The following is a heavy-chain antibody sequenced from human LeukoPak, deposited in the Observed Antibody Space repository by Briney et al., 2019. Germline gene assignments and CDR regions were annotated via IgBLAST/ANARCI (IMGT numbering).Heavy chain of an antibody. CDR1: GSPFNNTG. CDR2: ISAYNGNT. Sequence: ASVKVSCTASGSPFNNTGLTWVRQAPGQGLEWMGWISAYNGNTHYAQKFRGRLTMTTDTSTTTAYLELRSLKSDDTAVYSCARDRFGGDLTGESLYWGQGTLVTVSS. D-gene: IGHD4-17*01. CDR3: ARDRFGGDLTGESLY. V-gene: IGHV1-18*01. J-gene: IGHJ4*02.